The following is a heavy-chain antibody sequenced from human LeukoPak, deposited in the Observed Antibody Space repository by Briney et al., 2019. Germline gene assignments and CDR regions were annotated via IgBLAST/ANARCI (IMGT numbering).Heavy chain of an antibody. CDR2: ISYSGNT. CDR3: STDLYGIFDF. D-gene: IGHD4-17*01. Sequence: SETLSLTCTVSDSINIYSWSWIRQPPGKGLEWIGDISYSGNTNSNPSLRSRVTISVHISKKQLSLSVTAGAAPDRPVYYCSTDLYGIFDFWGQGTLVTVSS. J-gene: IGHJ4*02. V-gene: IGHV4-59*01. CDR1: DSINIYS.